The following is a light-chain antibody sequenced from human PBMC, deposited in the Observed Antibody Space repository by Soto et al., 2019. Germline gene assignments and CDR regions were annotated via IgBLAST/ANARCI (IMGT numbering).Light chain of an antibody. J-gene: IGLJ1*01. Sequence: QSVLTQPPSASGTPGQRVTISCSGSSSNIGSNTVNWYQQLPGTAPKLLIYSNNQRPSGVPDRFSGSKSGTSASLAISGLQSADEGYYYWAAWEDRLNCYIFGTGTRSPS. CDR2: SNN. CDR1: SSNIGSNT. CDR3: AAWEDRLNCYI. V-gene: IGLV1-44*01.